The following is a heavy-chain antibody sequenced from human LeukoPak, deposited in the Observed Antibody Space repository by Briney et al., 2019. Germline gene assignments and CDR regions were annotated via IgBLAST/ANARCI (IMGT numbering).Heavy chain of an antibody. CDR3: ARDNSSGWYVGY. CDR2: INPNSGDT. Sequence: ASVKVSCKASGYTFSGYYMQWVRQAPGQGLEWMGWINPNSGDTNYAQKFQGRVTITADKSTSTAYMELSSLRSEDTAVYYCARDNSSGWYVGYWGQGTLVTVSS. CDR1: GYTFSGYY. D-gene: IGHD6-19*01. J-gene: IGHJ4*02. V-gene: IGHV1-2*02.